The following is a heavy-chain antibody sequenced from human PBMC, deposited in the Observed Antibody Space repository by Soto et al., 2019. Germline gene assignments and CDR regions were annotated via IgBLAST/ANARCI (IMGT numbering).Heavy chain of an antibody. CDR2: ISGSGGST. Sequence: EVQLLESGGGLVQPGGSLRLSCAASGFTFSSYAMSWVRQAPGKGLEWVSAISGSGGSTYYADSVKGRFTISGDNSKNPLYVQMNSLRAEDTAVYYCAKDRYDFWSPYFDYWGQGTLVTGSS. J-gene: IGHJ4*02. D-gene: IGHD3-3*01. CDR3: AKDRYDFWSPYFDY. CDR1: GFTFSSYA. V-gene: IGHV3-23*01.